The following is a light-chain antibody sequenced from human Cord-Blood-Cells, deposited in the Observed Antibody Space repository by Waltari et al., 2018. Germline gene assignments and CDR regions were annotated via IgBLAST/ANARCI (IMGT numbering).Light chain of an antibody. CDR3: QQYHPHPPALT. V-gene: IGKV1-33*01. J-gene: IGKJ4*01. Sequence: QMTQSPSSLSASVGDRVTITCQASQDISNYLNWYQQKPGKAPKRRIYDASNLETVVPSRFSGSGSGTDFTFTISSLQPEDIATYYCQQYHPHPPALTFGRGTKVEI. CDR1: QDISNY. CDR2: DAS.